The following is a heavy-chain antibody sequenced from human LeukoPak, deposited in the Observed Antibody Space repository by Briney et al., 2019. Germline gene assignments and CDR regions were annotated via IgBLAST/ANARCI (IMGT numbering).Heavy chain of an antibody. Sequence: PSETLSLTCTVSGFSISSGYYWGWIRQPPGKELQWIGSIYHSGSTYYNPSLKSRATISVDRSKNQFSLKLSSVTAADTAVYYCARVGGYPKYYYYYMDVWGKGTTVTVSS. J-gene: IGHJ6*03. D-gene: IGHD3-16*02. V-gene: IGHV4-38-2*02. CDR2: IYHSGST. CDR3: ARVGGYPKYYYYYMDV. CDR1: GFSISSGYY.